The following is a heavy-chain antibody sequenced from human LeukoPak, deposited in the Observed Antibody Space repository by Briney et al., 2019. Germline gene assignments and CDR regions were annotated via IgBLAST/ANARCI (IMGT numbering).Heavy chain of an antibody. D-gene: IGHD6-13*01. CDR1: GYSFTSYW. Sequence: GESLKISCKGSGYSFTSYWIGWVRQMPGKGLEWMGIIYPGDSDTRYSPSFQGQVTISADKSSSTAYLQWSSLKASDTAMYYCARHVPDSSGWSHYYGMDVWGQGTTVTVSS. CDR3: ARHVPDSSGWSHYYGMDV. J-gene: IGHJ6*02. CDR2: IYPGDSDT. V-gene: IGHV5-51*01.